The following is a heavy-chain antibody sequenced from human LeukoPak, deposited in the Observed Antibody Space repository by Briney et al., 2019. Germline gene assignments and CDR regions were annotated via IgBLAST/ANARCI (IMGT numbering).Heavy chain of an antibody. V-gene: IGHV3-7*01. D-gene: IGHD6-6*01. Sequence: GGSLRLSWAASGFTFSSYWMSWVRQAQGKGLEWVANIKQDGSEKYYVDSVKGRFTTSRDNAKNSLYLQMNSLRAEDTAVYYCASKPPYSSSPFDYWGQGTLATVSS. CDR1: GFTFSSYW. CDR3: ASKPPYSSSPFDY. CDR2: IKQDGSEK. J-gene: IGHJ4*02.